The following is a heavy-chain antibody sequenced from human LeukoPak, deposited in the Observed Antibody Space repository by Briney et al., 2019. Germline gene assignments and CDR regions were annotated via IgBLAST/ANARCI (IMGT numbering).Heavy chain of an antibody. CDR2: IYSGGGT. J-gene: IGHJ5*02. V-gene: IGHV3-53*01. D-gene: IGHD2-2*01. CDR3: ARDRTSHYGFDP. Sequence: GGSLRLSCAASGFTVSSNYMSWVRQAPGKGLEWVSVIYSGGGTYYADSVKGRFTISRDNSKNTLYLQMNSLRAEDTAVYYCARDRTSHYGFDPWGQGTLVTVSS. CDR1: GFTVSSNY.